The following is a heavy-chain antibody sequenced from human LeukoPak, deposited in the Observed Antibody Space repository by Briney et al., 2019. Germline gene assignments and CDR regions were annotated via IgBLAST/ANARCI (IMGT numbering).Heavy chain of an antibody. V-gene: IGHV3-20*04. CDR3: ARVNYGSGSYTDYFDY. CDR1: GFTFDDYG. CDR2: INWNGGST. Sequence: GGSLRLSCAASGFTFDDYGMSWVRQAPGKGLEWVSGINWNGGSTGYADSVKGRFTISRDNAKNSLYLQMNSLRAEDTALYYCARVNYGSGSYTDYFDYWGQGTLVTVSS. J-gene: IGHJ4*02. D-gene: IGHD3-10*01.